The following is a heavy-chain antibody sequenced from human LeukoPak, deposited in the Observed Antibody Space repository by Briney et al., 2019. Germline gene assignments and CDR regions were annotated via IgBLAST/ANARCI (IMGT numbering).Heavy chain of an antibody. CDR3: ARATAGTGHYFDY. Sequence: SETLSLTCTVSDGSIRSYYWSWIRQPPGKGLEWPGYIHYSGSTNYNPSLKSRVTISVDTSKNQFSLKLSSVTAADTALYYCARATAGTGHYFDYWGQGTLVTVSS. J-gene: IGHJ4*02. CDR1: DGSIRSYY. V-gene: IGHV4-59*01. D-gene: IGHD6-13*01. CDR2: IHYSGST.